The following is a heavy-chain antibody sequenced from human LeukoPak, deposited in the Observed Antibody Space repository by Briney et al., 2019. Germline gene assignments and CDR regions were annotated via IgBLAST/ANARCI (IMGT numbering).Heavy chain of an antibody. Sequence: TTSETLSLTCAVYGGSFSGYYWSWIRQPPGKGLEWIGEINHSGSTNYNPSLKSRVTISVDTSKNQFSLKLSSVTAADTAVYYCARRDYGGNSFSYYYYYMDVWGKGTTVTISS. CDR1: GGSFSGYY. CDR3: ARRDYGGNSFSYYYYYMDV. J-gene: IGHJ6*03. V-gene: IGHV4-34*01. CDR2: INHSGST. D-gene: IGHD4-23*01.